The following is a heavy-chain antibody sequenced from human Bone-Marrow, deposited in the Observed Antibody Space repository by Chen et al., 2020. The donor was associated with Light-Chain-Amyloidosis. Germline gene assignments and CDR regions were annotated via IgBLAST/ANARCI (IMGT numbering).Heavy chain of an antibody. CDR2: IYPDDSDA. Sequence: GWVRQMPGKGLEWMGVIYPDDSDARYSPSFEGQVTISADKSITTAYLQWRSLKASDTAMYYCASRRDGYNFDYWGQGTLVTVSS. V-gene: IGHV5-51*01. J-gene: IGHJ4*02. D-gene: IGHD5-12*01. CDR3: ASRRDGYNFDY.